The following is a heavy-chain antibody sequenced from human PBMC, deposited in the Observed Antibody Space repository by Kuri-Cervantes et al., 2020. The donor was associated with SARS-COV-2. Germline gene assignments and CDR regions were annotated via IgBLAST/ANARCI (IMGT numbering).Heavy chain of an antibody. J-gene: IGHJ3*02. D-gene: IGHD1-1*01. V-gene: IGHV3-7*05. CDR2: IKQDGSEK. CDR1: GFTFSSYW. Sequence: GGSLRLSCGASGFTFSSYWMSWVRQAPGKGLEWVANIKQDGSEKYYVDSVKGRFTISRDKAKNSLYLQMNSLRAEDTAVYYCARGLGTADAFDIWGQGTMVTVSS. CDR3: ARGLGTADAFDI.